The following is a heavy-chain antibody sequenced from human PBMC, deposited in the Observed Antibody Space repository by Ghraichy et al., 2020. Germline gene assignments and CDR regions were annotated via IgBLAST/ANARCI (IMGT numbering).Heavy chain of an antibody. V-gene: IGHV3-64D*06. CDR2: ISFNGNST. CDR1: GFTFSTYA. J-gene: IGHJ5*02. CDR3: VKDGYSGYRWGSFHS. D-gene: IGHD5-12*01. Sequence: GGSLRLSCSASGFTFSTYAMHWVRQAPGKGLEYVSAISFNGNSTYYADSVKGKFTISRDDSKNTLYLLMTSLGPEDTAMYYCVKDGYSGYRWGSFHSWGPGTLVTVAS.